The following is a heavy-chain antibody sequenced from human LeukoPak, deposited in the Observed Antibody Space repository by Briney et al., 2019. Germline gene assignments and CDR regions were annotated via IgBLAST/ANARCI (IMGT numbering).Heavy chain of an antibody. D-gene: IGHD1-1*01. J-gene: IGHJ4*02. Sequence: GGSLRLYCAASGFSFRSYSMDWVRPAPGKGLEWVSSITGSSSYISYADSVKGRFTISRDNAENSLFLQMNRLRPEDTAVYFCAIDRLEGGEPFDSWGQGTLVTLSS. CDR1: GFSFRSYS. CDR2: ITGSSSYI. CDR3: AIDRLEGGEPFDS. V-gene: IGHV3-21*01.